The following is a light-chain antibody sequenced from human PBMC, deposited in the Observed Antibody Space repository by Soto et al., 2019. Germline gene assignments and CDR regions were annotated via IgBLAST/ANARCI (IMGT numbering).Light chain of an antibody. CDR1: QSISSW. Sequence: DIQMTQSPSTLSTSVGDRVTITCRASQSISSWLAWYQQKPGKAPKLLIYEASNLESGVPSRFSGRGSGTEFTLPISSLQPDDFATYYCQQSNNYPWTFGQGTKVEIK. V-gene: IGKV1-5*03. J-gene: IGKJ1*01. CDR2: EAS. CDR3: QQSNNYPWT.